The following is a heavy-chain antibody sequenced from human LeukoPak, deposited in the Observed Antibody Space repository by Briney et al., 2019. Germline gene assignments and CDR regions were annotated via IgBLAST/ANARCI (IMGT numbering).Heavy chain of an antibody. D-gene: IGHD4-17*01. CDR1: GFNFRDSA. J-gene: IGHJ4*02. Sequence: PGGSLRLSCAASGFNFRDSAMHWVRQASGKGLEWVGRIRDKANTYATAYAASVKGRFIVSRDDSKNTAYLQMNSLKTEDTAVYYCTTWTTEAFENWGQGTLVTVSS. CDR3: TTWTTEAFEN. V-gene: IGHV3-73*01. CDR2: IRDKANTYAT.